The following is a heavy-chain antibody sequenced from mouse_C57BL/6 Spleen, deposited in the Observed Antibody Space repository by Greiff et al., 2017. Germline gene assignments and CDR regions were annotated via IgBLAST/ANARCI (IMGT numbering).Heavy chain of an antibody. CDR2: IYPGSGNT. CDR1: GYTFTDYY. D-gene: IGHD2-4*01. CDR3: ARDSPYDYDYAY. V-gene: IGHV1-76*01. Sequence: QVQLQQSGAELVRPGASVKLSCKASGYTFTDYYINWVKQRPGQGLEWIARIYPGSGNTYYNEKFKGKATLTAEKSSSTAYMQLSSLTSEDSAVYFCARDSPYDYDYAYWGQGTLVTVSA. J-gene: IGHJ3*01.